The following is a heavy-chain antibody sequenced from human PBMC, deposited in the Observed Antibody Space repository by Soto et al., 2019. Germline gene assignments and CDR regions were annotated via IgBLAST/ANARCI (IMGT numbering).Heavy chain of an antibody. CDR1: GFTFSSYG. Sequence: PGGSLRLSCAASGFTFSSYGMHWVRQAPGKGLEWVAVIWYDGSNKYYADSVKGRFTISRDNSKNTLYLQMNSLRAEDTAVYYCARDLSYSGYDWKYYFDYWGQGTLVTVSS. V-gene: IGHV3-33*08. J-gene: IGHJ4*02. D-gene: IGHD5-12*01. CDR3: ARDLSYSGYDWKYYFDY. CDR2: IWYDGSNK.